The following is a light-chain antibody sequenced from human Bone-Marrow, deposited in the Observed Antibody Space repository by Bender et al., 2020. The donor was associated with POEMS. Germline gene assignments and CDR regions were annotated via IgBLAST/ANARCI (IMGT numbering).Light chain of an antibody. V-gene: IGLV3-25*03. Sequence: SYVLTQSPSVSVSPGQTARITCSGDALPQQYSFWYQQKPGQAPVQVIYKDNQRPSGIPERFSASTSGTTVTLTISGVQAEDEAEYYCQSADSTDAAVFGGGTKLTVL. CDR1: ALPQQY. CDR3: QSADSTDAAV. J-gene: IGLJ2*01. CDR2: KDN.